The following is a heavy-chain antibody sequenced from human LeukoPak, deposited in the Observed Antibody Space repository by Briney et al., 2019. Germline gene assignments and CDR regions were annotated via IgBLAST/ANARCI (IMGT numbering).Heavy chain of an antibody. V-gene: IGHV3-30-3*01. D-gene: IGHD1-26*01. J-gene: IGHJ3*02. CDR2: ISYDGSNK. CDR3: ARDPLRERRIDAFDI. CDR1: GFTFNSYA. Sequence: PGRSLRLSCAASGFTFNSYAMHWVRQSPGKGLEWVAGISYDGSNKYYADSVKPRFTISRDNSKNTLYLQMNSLRAEDTAVYYCARDPLRERRIDAFDIWGQGTMVTVSS.